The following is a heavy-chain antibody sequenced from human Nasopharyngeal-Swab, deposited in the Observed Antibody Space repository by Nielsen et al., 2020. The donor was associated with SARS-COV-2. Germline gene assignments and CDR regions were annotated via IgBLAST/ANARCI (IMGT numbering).Heavy chain of an antibody. Sequence: GESLKISCAASGFTFSSYAMSWVRQAPGKGLEWVSAISGSGGSTYYADSVKGRFTISRDNSKNTPYLQMNSLRAEDTAVCYCAKNDFWSGYPRDYWGQGTLVTVSS. CDR3: AKNDFWSGYPRDY. CDR2: ISGSGGST. V-gene: IGHV3-23*01. CDR1: GFTFSSYA. D-gene: IGHD3-3*01. J-gene: IGHJ4*02.